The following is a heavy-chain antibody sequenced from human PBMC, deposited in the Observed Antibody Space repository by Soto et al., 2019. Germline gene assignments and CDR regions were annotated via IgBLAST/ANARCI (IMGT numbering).Heavy chain of an antibody. CDR3: TRDLLVVGATTDYYYGMDV. D-gene: IGHD1-26*01. V-gene: IGHV3-49*04. J-gene: IGHJ6*02. CDR2: IRSKAYGGTT. Sequence: SLRLSCTASGFTFGDYAMSWVRQAPGKGLEWVGFIRSKAYGGTTEYAASVKGRFTISRDDSKSIAYLQMNSLKTEDTAVYYCTRDLLVVGATTDYYYGMDVWGQGTTVTVSS. CDR1: GFTFGDYA.